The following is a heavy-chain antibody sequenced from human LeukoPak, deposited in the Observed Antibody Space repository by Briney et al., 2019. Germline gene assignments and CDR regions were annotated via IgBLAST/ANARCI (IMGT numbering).Heavy chain of an antibody. CDR3: ARSLGYCSGGSCYPHDNFDY. Sequence: SQTLSLTCALSGDSLSSNSAAWNWLRQSPSRGLEWLGRTYYRSKLYNDYAVSVKSRITINPDTSKNQFSLQLNSVTPEDTAVYYCARSLGYCSGGSCYPHDNFDYWGQGTLVTVSS. D-gene: IGHD2-15*01. CDR1: GDSLSSNSAA. CDR2: TYYRSKLYN. V-gene: IGHV6-1*01. J-gene: IGHJ4*02.